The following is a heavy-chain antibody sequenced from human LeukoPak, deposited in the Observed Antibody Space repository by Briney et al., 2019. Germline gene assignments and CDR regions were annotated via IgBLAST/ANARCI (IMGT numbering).Heavy chain of an antibody. CDR1: GGTFSSYA. CDR2: IIPIFGTA. D-gene: IGHD2-2*01. CDR3: ASNLGYCSSTSCYNNWFDP. Sequence: GASVKVSCKASGGTFSSYAISWVRQAPGQGLEWMGGIIPIFGTANYAQKFQGRVTITTDESTSTAYMDLSRLRSEDTAVYYCASNLGYCSSTSCYNNWFDPWGQGTLVTVSS. V-gene: IGHV1-69*05. J-gene: IGHJ5*02.